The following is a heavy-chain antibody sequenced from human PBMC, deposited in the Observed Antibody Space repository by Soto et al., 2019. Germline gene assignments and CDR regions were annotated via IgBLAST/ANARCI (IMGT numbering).Heavy chain of an antibody. D-gene: IGHD2-2*02. Sequence: PGGSLRLSCAAYGFTFSIYALHWVRQAPGKGLEWVAVISFDGSNKVYADSVKGRFTISRDNSKNTLYVQMNSLRGEDTAVYYCARGRYCSGTSCYTDYYFGLDVWGQGTTVTVSS. CDR2: ISFDGSNK. V-gene: IGHV3-30-3*01. J-gene: IGHJ6*02. CDR1: GFTFSIYA. CDR3: ARGRYCSGTSCYTDYYFGLDV.